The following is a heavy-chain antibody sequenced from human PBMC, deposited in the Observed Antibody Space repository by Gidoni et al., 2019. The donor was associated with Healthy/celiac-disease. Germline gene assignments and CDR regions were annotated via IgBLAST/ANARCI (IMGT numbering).Heavy chain of an antibody. Sequence: EVQLLESVGGLVQPGGSLRLSCAASGFTFTSHAMSSVLQAPGKGLEWVSAISGSGGSTYYADSGKGRFTISRDKSKNTLYLQMNSLRAEDTAVYYCAKVIAYSSSWYRDYYYYYGMDVWGQGTTVTVSS. CDR2: ISGSGGST. J-gene: IGHJ6*02. D-gene: IGHD6-13*01. CDR3: AKVIAYSSSWYRDYYYYYGMDV. V-gene: IGHV3-23*01. CDR1: GFTFTSHA.